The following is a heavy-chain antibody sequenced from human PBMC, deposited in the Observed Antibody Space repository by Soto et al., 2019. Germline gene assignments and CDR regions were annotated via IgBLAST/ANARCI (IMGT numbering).Heavy chain of an antibody. D-gene: IGHD2-21*02. CDR3: ARQRTTVVTQAYFDH. CDR2: IYYSGRT. J-gene: IGHJ4*02. Sequence: PSETLSLTCIVSGESISSSSYYWGWIRQPPGKGLEWIGSIYYSGRTYYNPSFKSRVTISIDTSKNRFSLKLSSVTATDTAVYYCARQRTTVVTQAYFDHWGQGALVTVSS. V-gene: IGHV4-39*01. CDR1: GESISSSSYY.